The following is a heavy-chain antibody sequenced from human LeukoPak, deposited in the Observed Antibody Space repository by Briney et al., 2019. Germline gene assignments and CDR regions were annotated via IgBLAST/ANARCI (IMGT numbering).Heavy chain of an antibody. CDR3: ARVVTIFGVVPDYYYYYYMDV. Sequence: SETLSLTXAVYGGSFSGYYWSWIRQPPGKGLEWIGEINHSGSTNYNPSLKSRVTISVDTSKNQFSLKLSSVTAADTAVYYCARVVTIFGVVPDYYYYYYMDVWGKGTTVTVSS. D-gene: IGHD3-3*01. CDR1: GGSFSGYY. V-gene: IGHV4-34*01. CDR2: INHSGST. J-gene: IGHJ6*03.